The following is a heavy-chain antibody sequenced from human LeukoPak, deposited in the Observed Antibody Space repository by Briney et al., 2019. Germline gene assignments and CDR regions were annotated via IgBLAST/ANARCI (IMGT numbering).Heavy chain of an antibody. CDR3: AKAPVTSCRGAFCYPFDY. Sequence: GGSLRLSCAPSGFSFSSYAMSWVRQAPGKGLEWVSAMSSSDDGRYYAASVRGRFTISRDTSRSTLYLQMNSLRAEDAAVYYCAKAPVTSCRGAFCYPFDYWGQGTLVTVSS. D-gene: IGHD2-15*01. J-gene: IGHJ4*02. CDR2: MSSSDDGR. V-gene: IGHV3-23*01. CDR1: GFSFSSYA.